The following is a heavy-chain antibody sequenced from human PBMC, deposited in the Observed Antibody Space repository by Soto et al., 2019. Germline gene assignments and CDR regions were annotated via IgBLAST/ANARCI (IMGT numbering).Heavy chain of an antibody. J-gene: IGHJ6*02. CDR3: ARDQRYYGSGNGMDV. Sequence: PGGSLRLSCAASGFTFSSYAMHWVRQAPGKGLEWVAVISYDGSNKYYADSVKGRFTISRDNSKNTLYLQMNSLRAEDTAVYYCARDQRYYGSGNGMDVWGQGTTVTVSS. D-gene: IGHD3-10*01. CDR2: ISYDGSNK. V-gene: IGHV3-30-3*01. CDR1: GFTFSSYA.